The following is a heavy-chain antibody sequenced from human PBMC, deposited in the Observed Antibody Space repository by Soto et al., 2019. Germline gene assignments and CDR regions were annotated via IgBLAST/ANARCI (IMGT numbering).Heavy chain of an antibody. CDR3: AHRILRTVFGLVTPTAIYFDF. CDR2: IYWDDDK. V-gene: IGHV2-5*02. D-gene: IGHD3-3*01. CDR1: GFSRTTSGVG. Sequence: QITLNESGPTVVKPAETLTLSCTFSGFSRTTSGVGVGWIRQSPGKSPEWRALIYWDDDKRSSASLKSRLTITKATSKNQVVLTMASVDPADTATYYCAHRILRTVFGLVTPTAIYFDFWGQGTPVVVSS. J-gene: IGHJ4*02.